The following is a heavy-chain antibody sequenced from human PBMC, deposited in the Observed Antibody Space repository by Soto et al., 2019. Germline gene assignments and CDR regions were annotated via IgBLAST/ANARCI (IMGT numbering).Heavy chain of an antibody. CDR2: IYPGDSDT. CDR3: ARQSCSGGSCYDSEFDY. Sequence: EVQLVQSGAEVKKPGESLKIACKGSGYSFTSYWIGWVRQMPGKGLEWMGIIYPGDSDTRYSPSFQGQVTISADKSISTAYLQWSSLKASDTAMFYCARQSCSGGSCYDSEFDYWGQGTLVTVSS. J-gene: IGHJ4*02. V-gene: IGHV5-51*01. CDR1: GYSFTSYW. D-gene: IGHD2-15*01.